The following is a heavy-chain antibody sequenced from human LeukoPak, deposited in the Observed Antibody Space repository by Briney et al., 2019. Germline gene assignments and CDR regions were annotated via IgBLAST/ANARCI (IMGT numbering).Heavy chain of an antibody. CDR2: VYYTGST. V-gene: IGHV4-59*01. CDR3: ARVPPRSSGWYFFDY. Sequence: SETLSLTCIVSTDSIRTSYWSWVRQPPGKGLEWIGFVYYTGSTNYNPSLKSRVTISVDTSKNQFSLKLNSVTAADTAVYYCARVPPRSSGWYFFDYWGQGTLVTVSS. CDR1: TDSIRTSY. J-gene: IGHJ4*02. D-gene: IGHD6-19*01.